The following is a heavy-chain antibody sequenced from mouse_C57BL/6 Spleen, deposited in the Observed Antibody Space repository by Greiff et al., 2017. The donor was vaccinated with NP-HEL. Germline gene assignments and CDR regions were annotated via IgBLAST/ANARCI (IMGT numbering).Heavy chain of an antibody. CDR2: INPNNGGT. CDR3: AREGLGRWFAY. D-gene: IGHD4-1*01. J-gene: IGHJ3*01. V-gene: IGHV1-18*01. CDR1: GYTFTDYN. Sequence: EVQLQQSGPELVKPGASVKIPCKASGYTFTDYNMDWVKQSHGKSLEWIGDINPNNGGTIYNQKFKGKATLTVDKSSSTAYMELRSLTSEDTAVYYCAREGLGRWFAYWGQGTLVTVSA.